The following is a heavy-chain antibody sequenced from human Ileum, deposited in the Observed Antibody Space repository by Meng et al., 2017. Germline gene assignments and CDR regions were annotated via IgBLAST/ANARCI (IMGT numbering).Heavy chain of an antibody. V-gene: IGHV3-30*04. D-gene: IGHD3-10*01. CDR2: ISYDGSDN. J-gene: IGHJ4*02. CDR1: GFTFSSNS. Sequence: LKISCASSGFTFSSNSMHWVSQAPGTGLEWVALISYDGSDNKCADSVKGRFNISRDNSENTVYLHMNSLRSEDTAIYYCARGSGPGSYLIDYWGPGTLVTVSS. CDR3: ARGSGPGSYLIDY.